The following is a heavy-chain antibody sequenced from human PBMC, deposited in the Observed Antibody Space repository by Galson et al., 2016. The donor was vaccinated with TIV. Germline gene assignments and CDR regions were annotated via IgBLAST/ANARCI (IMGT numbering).Heavy chain of an antibody. V-gene: IGHV2-70*11. CDR3: ARISGYYDTSGHYIPRSFDY. D-gene: IGHD3-22*01. J-gene: IGHJ4*02. CDR1: GFSLNTDGMC. Sequence: PALVKPTQTLTLTCTFSGFSLNTDGMCVNWIRQPPGKALEWLARIDWDDDKSYTSSLKTRLTISKDTSKNQVVLTMTNTDPVDTATYYCARISGYYDTSGHYIPRSFDYWGQGTLVTVSS. CDR2: IDWDDDK.